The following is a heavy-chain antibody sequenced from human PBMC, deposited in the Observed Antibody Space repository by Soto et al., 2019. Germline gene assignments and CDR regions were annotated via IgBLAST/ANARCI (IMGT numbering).Heavy chain of an antibody. Sequence: QVQVQQWGAGLLKFSETLSLTCAVNGGSFSGWHWNWIRQPPGKGLEWIWEASHTGGSNYNPSLEGRVTISVDRSRNQLSLKLTSVSAADTDVYYCARSRNMDVWGPGTTVIVSS. CDR2: ASHTGGS. D-gene: IGHD1-1*01. V-gene: IGHV4-34*01. CDR1: GGSFSGWH. J-gene: IGHJ6*02. CDR3: ARSRNMDV.